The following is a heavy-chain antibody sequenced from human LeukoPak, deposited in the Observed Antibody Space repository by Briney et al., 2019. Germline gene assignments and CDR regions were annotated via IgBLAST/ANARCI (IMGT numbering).Heavy chain of an antibody. J-gene: IGHJ4*02. CDR3: ARGDDFSGDH. D-gene: IGHD1-1*01. CDR1: GFTFSNFW. V-gene: IGHV3-7*04. CDR2: IHPEGNEK. Sequence: PGGSLRLSCAVSGFTFSNFWMSWVRQAPGRGLEWVANIHPEGNEKYHVESVKGGFTISRDNAKNSLFLQMNGLRVEDTAVYYCARGDDFSGDHWGQGTLVTVSS.